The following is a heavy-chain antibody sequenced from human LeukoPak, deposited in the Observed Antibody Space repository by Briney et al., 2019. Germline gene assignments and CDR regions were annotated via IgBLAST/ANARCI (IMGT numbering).Heavy chain of an antibody. D-gene: IGHD6-6*01. J-gene: IGHJ6*03. CDR3: ANLYSSSFPAMDV. V-gene: IGHV3-9*01. CDR2: ISWNSGSI. Sequence: GGSLRLSCAASGFTFDDYAMHWVRQAPGKGLEWVSGISWNSGSIGYADSVKGRFTISRDNAKNSLYLQMNSLRAEDTALYYCANLYSSSFPAMDVWGKGTTVTVSS. CDR1: GFTFDDYA.